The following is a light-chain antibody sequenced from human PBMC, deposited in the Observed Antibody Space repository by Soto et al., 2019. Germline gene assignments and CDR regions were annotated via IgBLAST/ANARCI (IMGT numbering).Light chain of an antibody. CDR1: SSDVGAYNY. J-gene: IGLJ1*01. CDR3: SSKRDSSTLFV. V-gene: IGLV2-14*01. Sequence: QSAMTHPASVSRSPGHPITISFTGTSSDVGAYNYVSCYQHHPGKVPKLLIYEVTNRPSGVSDRFSGSKSGNTASLKISGLKAEDEADYYCSSKRDSSTLFVFGTGTKVTVL. CDR2: EVT.